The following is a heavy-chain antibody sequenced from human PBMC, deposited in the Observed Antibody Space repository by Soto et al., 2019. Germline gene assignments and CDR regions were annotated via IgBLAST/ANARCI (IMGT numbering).Heavy chain of an antibody. D-gene: IGHD6-6*01. V-gene: IGHV4-34*01. Sequence: SETLSLTCAVYGGSFSGYYWSWIRQPPGKGLEWIGEINHSGSTNYNPSLKSRVTISVDTSKNQFSLKLSSVTAADTAVYYCARAPFIAARSSDYWGQGTLVTVSS. CDR2: INHSGST. CDR1: GGSFSGYY. J-gene: IGHJ4*02. CDR3: ARAPFIAARSSDY.